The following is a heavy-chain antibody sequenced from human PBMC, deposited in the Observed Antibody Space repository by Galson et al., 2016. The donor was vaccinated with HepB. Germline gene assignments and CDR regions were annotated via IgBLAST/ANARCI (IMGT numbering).Heavy chain of an antibody. D-gene: IGHD3/OR15-3a*01. CDR2: ITPSGGT. J-gene: IGHJ4*02. Sequence: SETLSLTCAVSGDSISSTYWRSWVRQPPGKGLEWIGEITPSGGTNYNPSLRSRVTISEDRSKNQFSLRLSSVTAADTAVYYCAAHPVDFSYCGQGMLVTVSS. CDR3: AAHPVDFSY. V-gene: IGHV4-4*02. CDR1: GDSISSTYW.